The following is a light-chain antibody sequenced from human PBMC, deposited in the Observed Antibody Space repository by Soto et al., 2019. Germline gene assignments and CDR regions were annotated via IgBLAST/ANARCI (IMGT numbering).Light chain of an antibody. CDR1: QSISSY. J-gene: IGKJ2*01. Sequence: DIQMTQSPSSLSASVGDRVTITCRASQSISSYLNWYQQKPGKAPNLLISAASSLQSGIPSRFSGSGSGTDFTLSISNLQPEDFATYYCQQSYSTLYTFGHGTNLEI. CDR3: QQSYSTLYT. CDR2: AAS. V-gene: IGKV1-39*01.